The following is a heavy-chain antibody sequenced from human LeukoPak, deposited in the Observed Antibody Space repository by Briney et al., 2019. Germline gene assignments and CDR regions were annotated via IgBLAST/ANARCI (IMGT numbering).Heavy chain of an antibody. J-gene: IGHJ4*02. Sequence: GRSLRLSCAASGFTFSSYGMHWVRQAPGKGLEWVAVISYDGSNKYYADSVKGRFTISRDNSKNTLYLQMNSLRTEDTAVYYCAKAQYSIRRVPIDYWGQGTLVTVSS. V-gene: IGHV3-30*18. CDR1: GFTFSSYG. D-gene: IGHD6-6*01. CDR3: AKAQYSIRRVPIDY. CDR2: ISYDGSNK.